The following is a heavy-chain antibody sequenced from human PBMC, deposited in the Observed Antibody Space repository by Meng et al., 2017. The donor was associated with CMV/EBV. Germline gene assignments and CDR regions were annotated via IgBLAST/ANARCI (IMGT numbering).Heavy chain of an antibody. Sequence: GGSLRLSCAASGFTFSSYAMSWVRQAPGKGLEWVSAISGSGGSTYYADSVKGRFTISRDNSKNTLYLQMNSLRAEDTAVYYCAKDKVMVRAPTAFDPWGQGTLVTVSS. CDR2: ISGSGGST. V-gene: IGHV3-23*01. J-gene: IGHJ5*02. D-gene: IGHD3-10*01. CDR3: AKDKVMVRAPTAFDP. CDR1: GFTFSSYA.